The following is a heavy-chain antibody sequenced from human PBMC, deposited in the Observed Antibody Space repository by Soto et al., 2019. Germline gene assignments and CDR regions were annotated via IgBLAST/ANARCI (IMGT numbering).Heavy chain of an antibody. CDR2: ISTSGGST. D-gene: IGHD3-9*01. V-gene: IGHV3-23*01. CDR1: GFTFSSYA. Sequence: EVQLLESGGGLVQPGGSLRLSCAASGFTFSSYAMSWVRQAPGKGLEWVSSISTSGGSTYYAASVKGRFTVSRDNSKDTLYRQMNSLRAEDTAVYYFAKAGLRYVDSDYWGQGTLVTVSS. J-gene: IGHJ4*02. CDR3: AKAGLRYVDSDY.